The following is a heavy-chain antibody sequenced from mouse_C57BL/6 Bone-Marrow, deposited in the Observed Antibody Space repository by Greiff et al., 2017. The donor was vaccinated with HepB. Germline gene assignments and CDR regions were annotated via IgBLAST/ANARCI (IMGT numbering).Heavy chain of an antibody. J-gene: IGHJ1*03. Sequence: VKLVESGAELVRPGTSVKMSCKASGYTFTNYWIGWAKQRPGHGLEWIGDIYPGGGYTNYNEKLKGKATLTADKSSSTAYMQFSSLTSEDSAIYYCARRRRSNWYFDVWGTGTPVTVSS. CDR3: ARRRRSNWYFDV. CDR2: IYPGGGYT. CDR1: GYTFTNYW. V-gene: IGHV1-63*01.